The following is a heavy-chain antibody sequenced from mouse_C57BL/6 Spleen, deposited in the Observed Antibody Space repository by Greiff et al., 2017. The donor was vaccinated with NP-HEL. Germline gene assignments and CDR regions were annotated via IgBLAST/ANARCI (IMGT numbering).Heavy chain of an antibody. V-gene: IGHV5-16*01. CDR1: GFTFSDYY. Sequence: EVKLVESEGGLVQPGSSMKLSCTASGFTFSDYYMAWVRQVPEKGLEWVANINYDGSSTYYLDSLKSRFIISRDNAKNILYLQMSSLKSEDTATYYCARVRHSNYDYWGQGTTLTVSS. D-gene: IGHD2-5*01. CDR2: INYDGSST. CDR3: ARVRHSNYDY. J-gene: IGHJ2*01.